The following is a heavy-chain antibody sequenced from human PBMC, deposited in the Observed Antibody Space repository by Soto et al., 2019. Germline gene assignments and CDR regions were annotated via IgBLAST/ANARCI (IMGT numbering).Heavy chain of an antibody. V-gene: IGHV6-1*01. CDR1: GDSVSSNSAA. CDR2: TYYRSKWYN. Sequence: SQTLSLTCAISGDSVSSNSAAWNWIRQSPSRGLEWLGRTYYRSKWYNDYAVSVKSRITINPDKSKNQFSLQLNTVTPEDTAVYYCARVWRDSSGWYGDDAFDIWGQGTMVTVSS. CDR3: ARVWRDSSGWYGDDAFDI. J-gene: IGHJ3*02. D-gene: IGHD6-19*01.